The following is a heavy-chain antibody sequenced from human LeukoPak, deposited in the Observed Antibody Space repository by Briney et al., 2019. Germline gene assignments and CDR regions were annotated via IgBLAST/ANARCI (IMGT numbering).Heavy chain of an antibody. Sequence: GGSLRLSCTASGFTFGDYAMSWVRQAPGKGLEWVGFIRSKAYGGTTEYAASVKGRFTISRDGSKSIAYLQMNSLKTDDTAVYYCTRGNWNYGNAFDIWGQGTMVTVSS. V-gene: IGHV3-49*04. CDR3: TRGNWNYGNAFDI. CDR1: GFTFGDYA. D-gene: IGHD1-7*01. J-gene: IGHJ3*02. CDR2: IRSKAYGGTT.